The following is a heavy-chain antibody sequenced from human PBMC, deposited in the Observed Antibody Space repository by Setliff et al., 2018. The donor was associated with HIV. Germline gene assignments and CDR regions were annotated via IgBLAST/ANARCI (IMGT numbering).Heavy chain of an antibody. CDR1: GYTFSTYG. Sequence: ASVKVSCKASGYTFSTYGISWVRQAPGQGLEWMGWISAYNGNTNYAQKLQGRVTVTTDTSTSTAYMELRSLRSDDTAVYYWARDRGVGGVVITGGLDVWGKGTTVTVSS. J-gene: IGHJ6*04. V-gene: IGHV1-18*01. D-gene: IGHD3-10*01. CDR2: ISAYNGNT. CDR3: ARDRGVGGVVITGGLDV.